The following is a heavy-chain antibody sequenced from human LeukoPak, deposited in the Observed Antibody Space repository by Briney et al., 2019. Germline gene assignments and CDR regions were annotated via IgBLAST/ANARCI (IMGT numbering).Heavy chain of an antibody. CDR3: ARNENSGWGYFDY. D-gene: IGHD5-12*01. V-gene: IGHV3-23*01. CDR2: IGGSNGIT. CDR1: RFTFNSYA. Sequence: PGGSLRLSCAASRFTFNSYAMSWVRQAPGKRLEWVSVIGGSNGITFYVGSVKGRFTISRDNSKDTLYLQMNSLRAEDTAVYYCARNENSGWGYFDYWGQGTLVTVSS. J-gene: IGHJ4*02.